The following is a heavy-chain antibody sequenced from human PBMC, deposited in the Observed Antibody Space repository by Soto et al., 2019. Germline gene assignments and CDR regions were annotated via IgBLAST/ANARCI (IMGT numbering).Heavy chain of an antibody. CDR2: IYYSGST. CDR3: ARARGTTVTD. J-gene: IGHJ4*02. CDR1: GGSVSSGSYY. D-gene: IGHD4-17*01. Sequence: QMQLQESGPGLVKPSETLSLTCTVSGGSVSSGSYYWSWIRQPPGKGLEWIGYIYYSGSTNYNPSLKSRVTISVDTSKNQFSLKLSSVTAADTAVYYCARARGTTVTDWGQGTLVTVSS. V-gene: IGHV4-61*01.